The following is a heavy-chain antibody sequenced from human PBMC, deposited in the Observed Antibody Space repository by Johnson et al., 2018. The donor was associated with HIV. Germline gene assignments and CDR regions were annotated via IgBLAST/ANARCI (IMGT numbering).Heavy chain of an antibody. CDR3: ARGSYYHYGDAFDI. D-gene: IGHD3-10*01. V-gene: IGHV3-48*04. CDR1: GFTFSSYW. CDR2: ISSSGSTI. J-gene: IGHJ3*02. Sequence: VQLVESGGGLVQPGGSLRLSCAASGFTFSSYWMHWVRQAPGKGLEWVSYISSSGSTIYYADSVKGRFTISRDNAKNSLYLQMNSLRAEDTAVYYCARGSYYHYGDAFDIWGQGTMVTVSS.